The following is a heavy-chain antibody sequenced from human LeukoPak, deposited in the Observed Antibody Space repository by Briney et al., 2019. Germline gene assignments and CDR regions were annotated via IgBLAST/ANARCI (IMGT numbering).Heavy chain of an antibody. V-gene: IGHV3-21*01. CDR3: ARVGYSSGWYFDY. CDR2: ISSTSSYI. Sequence: GGSLRLSCAASGFTFNTYSMNLVRQAPGKGLEWVSSISSTSSYIYYADSVKGRFTISRDNAQKSLYLQMNSLRAEDTAVYYCARVGYSSGWYFDYWGQGTLVTVSS. CDR1: GFTFNTYS. J-gene: IGHJ4*02. D-gene: IGHD6-19*01.